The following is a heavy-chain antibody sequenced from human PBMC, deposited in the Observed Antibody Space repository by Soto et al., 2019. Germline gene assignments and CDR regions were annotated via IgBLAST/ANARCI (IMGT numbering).Heavy chain of an antibody. D-gene: IGHD1-26*01. J-gene: IGHJ4*02. V-gene: IGHV3-23*01. CDR1: GFTFSSYA. CDR2: INGSGGST. CDR3: TRQGSGSYYDD. Sequence: EVQLLESGGGLVQPGGSLRLSCAASGFTFSSYAMRWVLQAPVQGLEWVSAINGSGGSTYYAYSVKGRFTISRDTSKNTLYLQMTRLSAEDTAVYYCTRQGSGSYYDDGGQGPLVTVSS.